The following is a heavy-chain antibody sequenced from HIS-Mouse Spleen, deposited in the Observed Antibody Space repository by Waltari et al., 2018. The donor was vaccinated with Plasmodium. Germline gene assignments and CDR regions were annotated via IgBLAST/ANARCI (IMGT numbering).Heavy chain of an antibody. CDR2: IKQDGSEK. D-gene: IGHD7-27*01. V-gene: IGHV3-7*01. Sequence: EVQLVESGGGLVKPGGSLRLSCAASGFTFSSYGMSGVRQAPGKGLEGVANIKQDGSEKYYVDSVKGRFTIPRDNAKNSLYLQMNSLRAEDTAVYYCARLRRANWGMADAFDIWGQGTMVTVSS. CDR1: GFTFSSYG. J-gene: IGHJ3*02. CDR3: ARLRRANWGMADAFDI.